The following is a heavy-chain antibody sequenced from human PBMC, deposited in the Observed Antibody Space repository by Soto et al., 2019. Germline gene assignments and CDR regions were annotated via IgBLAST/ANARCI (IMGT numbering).Heavy chain of an antibody. J-gene: IGHJ4*02. CDR3: AKDLLVVSSLFDY. CDR1: GFSFSTYG. D-gene: IGHD3-22*01. Sequence: PGGSLRLSCASSGFSFSTYGMHWVRQAPGKGLEWVAFISNDGSNKYYADSVKGRFTISRDNSKNTLYLQMNSLRAEDTAVYYCAKDLLVVSSLFDYWGQGTLVTVSS. V-gene: IGHV3-30*18. CDR2: ISNDGSNK.